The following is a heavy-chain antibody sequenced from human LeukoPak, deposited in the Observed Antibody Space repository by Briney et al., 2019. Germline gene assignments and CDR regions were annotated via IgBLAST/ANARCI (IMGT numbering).Heavy chain of an antibody. CDR2: INHSGST. CDR3: ARGPGYYFDC. Sequence: PSETLSLTCAVYGGSFSGYYWSWIRQPPGKGLEWIGEINHSGSTNYNPSLKSRVTISVDTSKNQFSLKLSSVTAADTAVYYCARGPGYYFDCWGQGTLVTVSS. V-gene: IGHV4-34*01. CDR1: GGSFSGYY. J-gene: IGHJ4*02.